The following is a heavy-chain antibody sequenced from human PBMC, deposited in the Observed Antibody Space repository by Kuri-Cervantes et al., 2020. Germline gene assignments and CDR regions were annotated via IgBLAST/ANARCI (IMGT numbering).Heavy chain of an antibody. CDR1: GGSISSSSYY. V-gene: IGHV4-39*07. D-gene: IGHD6-13*01. CDR3: ARNVDSSSFSHFDL. J-gene: IGHJ2*01. Sequence: GSLRLSCTVSGGSISSSSYYWGWVRQPPGKGLEWIVSIYYSGSTYYNPSLKSRVTISVDTSKNLFSLKLSSVTAADTAVYYCARNVDSSSFSHFDLWGRGTLVTVSS. CDR2: IYYSGST.